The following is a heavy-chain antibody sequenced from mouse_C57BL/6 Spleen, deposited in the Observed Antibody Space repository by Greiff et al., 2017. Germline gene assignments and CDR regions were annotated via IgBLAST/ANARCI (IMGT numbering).Heavy chain of an antibody. V-gene: IGHV1-26*01. CDR1: GYTFTDYY. D-gene: IGHD4-1*01. CDR3: ASGTGTRDY. CDR2: INPNNGGT. J-gene: IGHJ2*01. Sequence: EVQLQQSGPELVKPGASVKISCKASGYTFTDYYMNWVKQSHGKSLEWIGDINPNNGGTSYNQKFKGKATLTVDKSSSTAYMALRSLTSEDSAVYYCASGTGTRDYWGQGTTLTVSS.